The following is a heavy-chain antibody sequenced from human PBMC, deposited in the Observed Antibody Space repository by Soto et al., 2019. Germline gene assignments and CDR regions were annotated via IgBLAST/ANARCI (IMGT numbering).Heavy chain of an antibody. D-gene: IGHD3-3*01. V-gene: IGHV3-33*01. CDR1: GFTFSSYG. CDR3: ARDSAYYDFWSGQPSYYYGTDV. J-gene: IGHJ6*02. Sequence: GGSLRLSCAASGFTFSSYGMHWVRQAPGKGLEWVAVIWYDGSNKYYADSVKGRSTISRDNSKNTLYLQMNSLRAEDTAVYYCARDSAYYDFWSGQPSYYYGTDVWGQGTTVTVSS. CDR2: IWYDGSNK.